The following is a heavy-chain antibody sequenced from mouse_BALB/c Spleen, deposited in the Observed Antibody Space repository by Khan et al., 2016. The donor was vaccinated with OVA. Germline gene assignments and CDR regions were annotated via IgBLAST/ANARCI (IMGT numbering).Heavy chain of an antibody. J-gene: IGHJ2*01. Sequence: QVQLQPSGAELARPGASVKLSCKSSGYTFTSYWMQWVKQRPGQGLEWIGAIYPGDGDTRYTQKFKGKATLTADKSSSTAYMQLSSLASEDSAVYYCASYRYDYFDYWGQGTTLTVSA. CDR3: ASYRYDYFDY. D-gene: IGHD2-14*01. V-gene: IGHV1-87*01. CDR1: GYTFTSYW. CDR2: IYPGDGDT.